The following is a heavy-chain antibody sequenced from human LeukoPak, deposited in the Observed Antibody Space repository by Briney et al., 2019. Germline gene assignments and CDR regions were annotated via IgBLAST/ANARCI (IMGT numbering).Heavy chain of an antibody. J-gene: IGHJ4*02. CDR2: IYSGGST. CDR3: AGTRRIAAAEASFDY. V-gene: IGHV3-66*01. Sequence: RPGGSLRLSCAASGFTVSSNYMSWVRQAPGKGLEWVSVIYSGGSTYYADSVKGRFTISRDNSKNTLYLQMNSLRAEDTAVYYCAGTRRIAAAEASFDYWGQGTLVTVSS. D-gene: IGHD6-13*01. CDR1: GFTVSSNY.